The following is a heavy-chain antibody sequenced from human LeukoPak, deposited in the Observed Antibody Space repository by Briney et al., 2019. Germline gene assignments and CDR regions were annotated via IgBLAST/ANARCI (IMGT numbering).Heavy chain of an antibody. D-gene: IGHD6-19*01. CDR2: IYYSGST. J-gene: IGHJ4*02. Sequence: PSETLSLTCTVSGGSISSYYWSWIRQPPGKGLEWIGYIYYSGSTNYNPSLKSRVTISVDTSKNQFSLKLSSVTAADTAVYYCARHRGRSGWSSFDYWGQGTLVTVSS. CDR3: ARHRGRSGWSSFDY. CDR1: GGSISSYY. V-gene: IGHV4-59*08.